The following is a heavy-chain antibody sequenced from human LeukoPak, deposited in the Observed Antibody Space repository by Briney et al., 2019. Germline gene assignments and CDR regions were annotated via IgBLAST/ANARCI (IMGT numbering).Heavy chain of an antibody. Sequence: GGSLRLSCAASGFTFSNAWMSWVRQAPGKGLEWVGRIKSKTDGGTTDYAAPVKGRFTISRDDSKNTLYLQMNSLKTEDTAVYYCTTGGQRYCSGGSCYWDYYYYMDVWGKGTTVTVSS. CDR2: IKSKTDGGTT. CDR1: GFTFSNAW. D-gene: IGHD2-15*01. V-gene: IGHV3-15*01. CDR3: TTGGQRYCSGGSCYWDYYYYMDV. J-gene: IGHJ6*03.